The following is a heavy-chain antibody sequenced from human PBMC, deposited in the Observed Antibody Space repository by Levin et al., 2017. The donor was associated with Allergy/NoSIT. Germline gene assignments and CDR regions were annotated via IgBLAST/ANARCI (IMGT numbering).Heavy chain of an antibody. CDR1: GFTFSNYA. D-gene: IGHD5-12*01. J-gene: IGHJ4*02. Sequence: GESLKISCAASGFTFSNYAMSWVRQAPGKGLEWVSGITSSGTTYYADSVRGRFTISRDNSKNTVYLQMNSLRGEDTAVYHCAKVPYSGYDWIFDYWGLGALVTVSS. CDR2: ITSSGTT. CDR3: AKVPYSGYDWIFDY. V-gene: IGHV3-23*01.